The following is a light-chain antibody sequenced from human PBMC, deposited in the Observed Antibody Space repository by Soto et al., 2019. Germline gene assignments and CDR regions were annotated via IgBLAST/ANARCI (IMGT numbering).Light chain of an antibody. CDR1: SSDVGGYNY. CDR2: EVS. Sequence: QSALTQPASVCGSPGQSITISCTGSSSDVGGYNYVSWYQQHPGKAPKLMIYEVSNRPSGVSNRFSGSKSGNTASLTISGLQAEDEADYYCSSYTRTTLVVFGGGTKLTVL. CDR3: SSYTRTTLVV. V-gene: IGLV2-14*01. J-gene: IGLJ2*01.